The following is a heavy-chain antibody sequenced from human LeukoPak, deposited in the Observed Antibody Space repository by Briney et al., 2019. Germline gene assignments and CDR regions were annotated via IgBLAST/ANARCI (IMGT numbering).Heavy chain of an antibody. CDR1: GFTFSRYT. Sequence: GGSLRLSCAASGFTFSRYTMNWVRQAPGKGLEWVSSISSSSSYIYYADSVKGRFTISRDNAQNSLYLQMNSLRAEDTAVYYCARAELLSLDYWGQGTLVTASS. CDR3: ARAELLSLDY. V-gene: IGHV3-21*01. J-gene: IGHJ4*02. D-gene: IGHD2-21*02. CDR2: ISSSSSYI.